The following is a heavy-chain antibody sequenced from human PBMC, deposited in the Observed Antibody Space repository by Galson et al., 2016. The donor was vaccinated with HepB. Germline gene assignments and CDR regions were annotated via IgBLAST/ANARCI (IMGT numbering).Heavy chain of an antibody. CDR1: GFSLSDYG. V-gene: IGHV3-33*01. J-gene: IGHJ4*02. CDR2: ARYDGGNE. Sequence: SLRLSCAASGFSLSDYGMHWVRQVAAKGLEWVAVARYDGGNEYHEDSVKGRFTISRDNANNSLYLQMNSLRDEDTAVYYCASPGGWFRNWGQGTLVTVSS. CDR3: ASPGGWFRN. D-gene: IGHD6-19*01.